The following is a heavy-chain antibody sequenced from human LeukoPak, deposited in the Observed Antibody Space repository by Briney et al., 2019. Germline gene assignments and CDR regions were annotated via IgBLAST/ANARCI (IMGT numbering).Heavy chain of an antibody. D-gene: IGHD6-13*01. Sequence: GGSLRLSCTASGFTFGDYAMSWVRQAPGKGLEWVGFIRSKAYGGTTEYAASVKGRFTISRDDSKSIAYLQMNSLKTEDTAVYYCTRVVAAAGNYWGQGTLVTVSS. J-gene: IGHJ4*02. CDR2: IRSKAYGGTT. CDR3: TRVVAAAGNY. V-gene: IGHV3-49*04. CDR1: GFTFGDYA.